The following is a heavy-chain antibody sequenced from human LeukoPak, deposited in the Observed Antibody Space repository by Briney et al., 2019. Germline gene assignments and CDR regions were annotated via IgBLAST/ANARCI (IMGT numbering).Heavy chain of an antibody. V-gene: IGHV4-34*01. Sequence: SETLSLTCTVSGGSISSYYWSWIRQPPGKGLEWIGEINHSGSTNYNPSLKSRVTISVDTSKNQFSLKLSSVTAADTAVYYCARGPWNSGWWVQHWGQGTLVTVSS. D-gene: IGHD6-19*01. CDR2: INHSGST. CDR1: GGSISSYY. CDR3: ARGPWNSGWWVQH. J-gene: IGHJ1*01.